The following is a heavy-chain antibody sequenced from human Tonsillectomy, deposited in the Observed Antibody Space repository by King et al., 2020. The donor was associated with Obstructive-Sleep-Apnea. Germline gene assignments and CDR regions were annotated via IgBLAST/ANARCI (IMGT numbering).Heavy chain of an antibody. CDR3: ARLDIEYFYHYGMDV. D-gene: IGHD2-2*03. V-gene: IGHV4-39*06. Sequence: QLQESGPRLVKPSETLSLTCTVSGGSIGSSSYYWGWIRQPPGKGLEWIGSISYSGSTYYNPSLKSRLTISVDTSKNQFPLKLNSVTAADTAVYYCARLDIEYFYHYGMDVWGQGTTVTVSS. CDR2: ISYSGST. J-gene: IGHJ6*02. CDR1: GGSIGSSSYY.